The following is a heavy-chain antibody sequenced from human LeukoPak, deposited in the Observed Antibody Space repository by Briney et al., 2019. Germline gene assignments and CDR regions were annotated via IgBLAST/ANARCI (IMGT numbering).Heavy chain of an antibody. CDR3: ARGQPEVGIDY. CDR2: IIPILGIA. D-gene: IGHD1-14*01. Sequence: GASVKVSCKASGGTFSSYAISWVRQAPGQGLEWMGRIIPILGIANYAQKFQGRVTITADKSTSTAYMELSSLRSEDTAVYYCARGQPEVGIDYWGQGTLVTVSS. J-gene: IGHJ4*02. CDR1: GGTFSSYA. V-gene: IGHV1-69*04.